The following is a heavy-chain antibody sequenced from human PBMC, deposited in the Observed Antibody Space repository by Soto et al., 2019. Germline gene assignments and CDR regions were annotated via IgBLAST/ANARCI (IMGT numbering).Heavy chain of an antibody. V-gene: IGHV3-74*01. Sequence: GGSLRLSCAASGFTLSSNGMHWVRQAPGKGLEWVSHMNRDGYKKRYGDSARGRFTISRDIAKNTVYLQMNSLRAEDTALYYCARDYNWAVDTWGQGIQVTVSS. CDR1: GFTLSSNG. CDR3: ARDYNWAVDT. D-gene: IGHD1-20*01. J-gene: IGHJ5*02. CDR2: MNRDGYKK.